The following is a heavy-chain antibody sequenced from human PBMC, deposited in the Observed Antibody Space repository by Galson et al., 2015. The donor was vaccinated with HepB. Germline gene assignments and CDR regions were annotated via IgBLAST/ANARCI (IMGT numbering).Heavy chain of an antibody. CDR3: ARLRVPAAILFLGWFDP. J-gene: IGHJ5*02. V-gene: IGHV5-51*03. Sequence: QSGAEVKKPGESLKISCKGSGYSFTSYWIGWVRQMPGKGLEWMGIIYPGDSDTRYSPSFQGQVTISADKSISTAYLQWSSLKASDTAMYYCARLRVPAAILFLGWFDPWGQGTLVTVSS. D-gene: IGHD2-2*02. CDR1: GYSFTSYW. CDR2: IYPGDSDT.